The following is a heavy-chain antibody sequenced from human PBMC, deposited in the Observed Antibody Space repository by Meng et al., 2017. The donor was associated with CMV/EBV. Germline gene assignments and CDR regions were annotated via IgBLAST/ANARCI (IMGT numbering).Heavy chain of an antibody. D-gene: IGHD6-6*01. CDR2: ISAYNGNT. V-gene: IGHV1-18*01. CDR3: ARDYGERASSSSSKYYYGMDV. CDR1: GYTFTSYC. Sequence: ASVKVSCKASGYTFTSYCISWVRQAPGQGLEWMGWISAYNGNTNYAQKLQGRVTMTTDTSTSTAYMELRSLRSDDTAVYYCARDYGERASSSSSKYYYGMDVWGQGTTVTVSS. J-gene: IGHJ6*02.